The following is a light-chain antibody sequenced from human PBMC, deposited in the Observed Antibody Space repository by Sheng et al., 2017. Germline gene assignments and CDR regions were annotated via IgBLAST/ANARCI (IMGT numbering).Light chain of an antibody. V-gene: IGKV2-30*02. J-gene: IGKJ1*01. CDR1: QTLLHSDGNTY. CDR2: KVS. Sequence: DVVMTQSPLTLPVTLGQPASISCRSSQTLLHSDGNTYLSWFQQRPGQSPRRLIYKVSDRDSGVPDRFSGSGSGTEFTLRISRVEAEDVGVYYCPQGLHWPWTFGQGTKVDIK. CDR3: PQGLHWPWT.